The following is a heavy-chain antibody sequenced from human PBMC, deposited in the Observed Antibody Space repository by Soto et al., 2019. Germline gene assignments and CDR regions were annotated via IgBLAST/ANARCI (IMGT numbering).Heavy chain of an antibody. D-gene: IGHD3-3*01. J-gene: IGHJ4*02. V-gene: IGHV3-30-3*01. CDR2: ISHDEGNK. Sequence: GGSLRLSCAASEFTFSTYPMHWVRQAPGKGLEWVAVISHDEGNKYYGDSMKGRFTISRDNSKNTLYLQMNSLRGDDTAVCYCARGASDFWGGYPEIHFFDSWGQGTLVTVSS. CDR3: ARGASDFWGGYPEIHFFDS. CDR1: EFTFSTYP.